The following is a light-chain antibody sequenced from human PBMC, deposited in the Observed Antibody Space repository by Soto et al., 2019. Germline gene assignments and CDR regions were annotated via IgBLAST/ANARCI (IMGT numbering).Light chain of an antibody. CDR1: QSVLYNSNNKNY. Sequence: DIVMTQSPDSLAVSLGERATINCKSSQSVLYNSNNKNYLAWYQQKPGQSPKLLIYWASTRESGVPDRFSGSGSGTGFTLTISSLQAEDVAVYYCQQYYSTPYTFGQGTKLEIK. CDR3: QQYYSTPYT. V-gene: IGKV4-1*01. J-gene: IGKJ2*01. CDR2: WAS.